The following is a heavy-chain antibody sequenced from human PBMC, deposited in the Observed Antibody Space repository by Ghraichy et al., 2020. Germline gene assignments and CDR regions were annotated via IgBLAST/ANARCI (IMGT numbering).Heavy chain of an antibody. D-gene: IGHD6-19*01. CDR3: AVYFGGSGWYKDYFDY. CDR1: GFSLSTSGMC. J-gene: IGHJ4*02. V-gene: IGHV2-70*11. CDR2: IDWDDDK. Sequence: SGPTLVKPTQTLTLTCTFSGFSLSTSGMCVSWIRQPPGKALEWLARIDWDDDKYYSTSLKTRLTISKDTSKNQVVLTMTNMDPVDTATYYCAVYFGGSGWYKDYFDYWGQGTLVTVSS.